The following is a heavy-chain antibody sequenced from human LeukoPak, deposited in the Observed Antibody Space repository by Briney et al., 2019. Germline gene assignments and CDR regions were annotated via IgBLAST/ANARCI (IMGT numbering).Heavy chain of an antibody. D-gene: IGHD4-17*01. CDR3: ARSTVTTFAFDI. CDR2: INPSGGST. J-gene: IGHJ3*02. CDR1: GYTFTGYY. Sequence: ASVKVSCKASGYTFTGYYMHWVRQAPGQGLEWMGIINPSGGSTSYAQKFQGRVTMTRDTSTSTVYMELSSLRSEDTAVYYCARSTVTTFAFDIWGQGTMVTVSS. V-gene: IGHV1-46*01.